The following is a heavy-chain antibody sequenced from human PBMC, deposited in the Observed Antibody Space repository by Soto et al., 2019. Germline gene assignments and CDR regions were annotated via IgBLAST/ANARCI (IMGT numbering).Heavy chain of an antibody. J-gene: IGHJ6*02. D-gene: IGHD1-20*01. Sequence: SVKVSCKASGFTFTSSAMQWVRQARGQRLEWIGWIVVGSGNTNYAQKFQERVTITRDMSTSTAYMELSSLRSEDTAVYYCAAGYNWNPTDGMDVWGQGTTVTV. CDR3: AAGYNWNPTDGMDV. CDR2: IVVGSGNT. V-gene: IGHV1-58*02. CDR1: GFTFTSSA.